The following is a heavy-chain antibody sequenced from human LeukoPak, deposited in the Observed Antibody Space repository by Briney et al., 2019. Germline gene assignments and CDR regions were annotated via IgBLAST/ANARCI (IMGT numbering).Heavy chain of an antibody. CDR2: INHSGST. CDR1: GGSFSGYY. CDR3: ARGRGDYSSGWYVGYYYCYYMDV. D-gene: IGHD6-19*01. J-gene: IGHJ6*03. V-gene: IGHV4-34*01. Sequence: PSETLSLTCAVYGGSFSGYYWSWIRQPPGKGLEWIGEINHSGSTNYNPSLKSRVTISVDTSKNQFSLKLSSVTAADTAVYYCARGRGDYSSGWYVGYYYCYYMDVWGKGTTVTVSS.